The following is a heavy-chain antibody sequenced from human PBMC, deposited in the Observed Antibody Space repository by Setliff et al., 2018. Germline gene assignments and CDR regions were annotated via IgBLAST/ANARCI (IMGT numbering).Heavy chain of an antibody. CDR2: ISAYNGNT. CDR3: ARDEAPRYFDWLLGRKYYYYGMGV. D-gene: IGHD3-9*01. J-gene: IGHJ6*02. V-gene: IGHV1-18*01. Sequence: ASVKVSCKASGYTFTSYGISWVRQAPGQGLEWMGWISAYNGNTNYAQKLQGRVTMTTDTSTSTAYMELRSLRSDDTAVYYCARDEAPRYFDWLLGRKYYYYGMGVWGQGTTVTVSS. CDR1: GYTFTSYG.